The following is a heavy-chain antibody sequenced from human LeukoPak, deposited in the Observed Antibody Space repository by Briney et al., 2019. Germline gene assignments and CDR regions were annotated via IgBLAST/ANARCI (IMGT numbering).Heavy chain of an antibody. J-gene: IGHJ4*02. V-gene: IGHV3-30*18. Sequence: PGGSLRLSCAASGFTFSSYWMHWVRQAPGKGLEWVAVISYDGSNKYYADSVKGRFTISRDNSKNTLYLQMNSLRAEDTAVYYCAKTLSEPYYFDYWGQGTLVTVSS. CDR3: AKTLSEPYYFDY. D-gene: IGHD1-14*01. CDR1: GFTFSSYW. CDR2: ISYDGSNK.